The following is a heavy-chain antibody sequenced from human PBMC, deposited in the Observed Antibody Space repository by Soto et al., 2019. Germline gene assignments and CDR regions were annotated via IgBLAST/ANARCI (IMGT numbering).Heavy chain of an antibody. D-gene: IGHD3-9*01. Sequence: QVQLQESGPGLVKPSQTLSLTCTVSGGSISSGDYYWSWIRQPPGKGLEWIGYIYYSGSTYYNPSLTSRVTISVDTSKNQFSLKLSSVTAADTAVYYCARGPVLRYFAWLLPPDYWGQGTLVTVSS. CDR2: IYYSGST. V-gene: IGHV4-30-4*01. CDR1: GGSISSGDYY. J-gene: IGHJ4*02. CDR3: ARGPVLRYFAWLLPPDY.